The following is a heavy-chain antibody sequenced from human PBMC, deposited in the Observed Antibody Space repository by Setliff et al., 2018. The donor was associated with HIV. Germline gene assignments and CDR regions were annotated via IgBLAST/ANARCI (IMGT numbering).Heavy chain of an antibody. V-gene: IGHV7-4-1*02. CDR3: ARDQYSSGPFDYWGLLSWFDP. D-gene: IGHD6-19*01. CDR1: GGTFSSYA. Sequence: SVKVSCKASGGTFSSYAISWVRQAPGQGLEWMGRINPNSGGTNYAQGFTGRFVFSLDTSVSTAYLQISSLKAEDTAVYYCARDQYSSGPFDYWGLLSWFDPWGQGTLVTVSS. CDR2: INPNSGGT. J-gene: IGHJ5*02.